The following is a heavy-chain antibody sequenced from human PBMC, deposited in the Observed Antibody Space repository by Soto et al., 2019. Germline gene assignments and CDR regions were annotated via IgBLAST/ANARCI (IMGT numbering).Heavy chain of an antibody. CDR2: ISGSSTDV. Sequence: LRLSCAASGFIFSAYNIDWVRQAPGKGLEWVSSISGSSTDVYYADSVKGRFTISRDNAKNSLYLQMNGLRAEDTAVYYCARGYYSYDGYWYFDLWGRGTLVTVSS. D-gene: IGHD5-18*01. CDR1: GFIFSAYN. V-gene: IGHV3-21*01. CDR3: ARGYYSYDGYWYFDL. J-gene: IGHJ2*01.